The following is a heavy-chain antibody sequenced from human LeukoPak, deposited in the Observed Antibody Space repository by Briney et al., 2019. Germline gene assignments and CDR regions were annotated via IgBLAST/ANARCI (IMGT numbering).Heavy chain of an antibody. CDR1: GYTFTSYG. D-gene: IGHD3-22*01. J-gene: IGHJ4*02. CDR2: INPNSGGT. CDR3: ARGSFYDSNGNYDY. V-gene: IGHV1-18*01. Sequence: SVKVSCKASGYTFTSYGISWVRQAPGQGLEWMGWINPNSGGTNYAQKFQGRVTMTTDTSTSTAYMELRSLRSDDTAVYYCARGSFYDSNGNYDYWGQGTLVTVSS.